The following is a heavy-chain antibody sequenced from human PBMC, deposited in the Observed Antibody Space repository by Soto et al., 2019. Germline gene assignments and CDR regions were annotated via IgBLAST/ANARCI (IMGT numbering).Heavy chain of an antibody. Sequence: GGSLRLSCAASGLTVGSSDMNWVRQAPGKGLEWVSVIYSGGSTCYADSVKGRFTISRDNSQNMLFLQMNSLGVEDAAVYYCARDRQPDGIWTFDFWGRGAQVTVSS. J-gene: IGHJ4*02. D-gene: IGHD1-1*01. CDR2: IYSGGST. CDR3: ARDRQPDGIWTFDF. V-gene: IGHV3-66*01. CDR1: GLTVGSSD.